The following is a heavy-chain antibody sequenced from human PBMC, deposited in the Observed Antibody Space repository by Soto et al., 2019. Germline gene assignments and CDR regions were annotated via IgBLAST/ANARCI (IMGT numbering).Heavy chain of an antibody. V-gene: IGHV3-21*01. CDR2: ISSSSSYI. J-gene: IGHJ6*02. CDR3: ARDNPPVVKRGIYHYPSYGMHM. CDR1: VFTFSSYS. D-gene: IGHD3-22*01. Sequence: VGSLRLSCAASVFTFSSYSMNCVRHSPGKWLEWVSSISSSSSYIYYADSVKGRFTISRDNAKNSLYLQMNSLRAEETAVYYCARDNPPVVKRGIYHYPSYGMHMWGQATTV.